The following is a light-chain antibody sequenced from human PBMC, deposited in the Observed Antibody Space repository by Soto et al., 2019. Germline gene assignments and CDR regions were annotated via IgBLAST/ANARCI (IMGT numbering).Light chain of an antibody. J-gene: IGLJ1*01. CDR1: SSDVGGYNY. CDR3: SSYTSSSTLGGV. CDR2: DVS. Sequence: QSALTQPASVSGSPGQSITISCTGTSSDVGGYNYVSGYQQHPGKAPKLMIYDVSNRPSGVSNRFSGSKSGNTASLPISGLQAEDEADYYCSSYTSSSTLGGVFGTGTKVTVL. V-gene: IGLV2-14*01.